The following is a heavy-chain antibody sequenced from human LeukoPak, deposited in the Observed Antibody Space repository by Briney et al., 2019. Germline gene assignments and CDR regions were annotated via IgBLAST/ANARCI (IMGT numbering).Heavy chain of an antibody. CDR1: GGTFSSYA. D-gene: IGHD2-2*01. CDR2: IIPIFGTA. CDR3: ARDPPQCSSTSCYGYYYNYMDV. Sequence: ASVKVSCKASGGTFSSYAISWVRQAPGQGLEWMGGIIPIFGTANYAQKFQGRVTITTDESTSTAYMELRSLRSDDTAVYYCARDPPQCSSTSCYGYYYNYMDVWGKGTTVTVSS. J-gene: IGHJ6*03. V-gene: IGHV1-69*05.